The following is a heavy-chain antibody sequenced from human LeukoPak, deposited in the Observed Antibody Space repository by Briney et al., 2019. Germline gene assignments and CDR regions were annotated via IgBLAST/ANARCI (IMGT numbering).Heavy chain of an antibody. Sequence: GGSLRLSCAASGFTFSSYAMSSVRQAPGKGLEWVSAISGSGGSTYYADSVKGRFTISRDNSKNTLYLQMNSLRAEDTAVYYCAKVGGYSYGYNWFDPWGQGTLVTVSS. CDR3: AKVGGYSYGYNWFDP. CDR2: ISGSGGST. J-gene: IGHJ5*02. D-gene: IGHD5-18*01. V-gene: IGHV3-23*01. CDR1: GFTFSSYA.